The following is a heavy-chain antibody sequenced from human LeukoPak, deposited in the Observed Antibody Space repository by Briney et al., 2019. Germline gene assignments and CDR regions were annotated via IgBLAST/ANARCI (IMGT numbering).Heavy chain of an antibody. J-gene: IGHJ4*02. V-gene: IGHV4-39*07. CDR3: ARERVRGGYTDY. CDR1: GGSISSSSYY. Sequence: PSETLSLTCTVSGGSISSSSYYWAWIRQPPGKGLEWIGSIYYSGSTYYNPSLKSRVTISVGTSKNQFSLKLSSVTAADTAVYYCARERVRGGYTDYWGQGTLVTVSS. CDR2: IYYSGST. D-gene: IGHD5-12*01.